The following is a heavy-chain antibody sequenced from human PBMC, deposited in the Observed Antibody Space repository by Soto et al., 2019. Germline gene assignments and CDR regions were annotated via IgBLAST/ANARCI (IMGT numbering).Heavy chain of an antibody. Sequence: ASVKVSCKASGYTFTGYYMHWVRQAPGQGLEWMGWINPNSGGTNYARKFQGWVTMTRDTSISTAYMELSRLRSDDTAVYYCARVAGLGELFPSYGMDAWGQGTTVTVSS. D-gene: IGHD3-16*01. CDR3: ARVAGLGELFPSYGMDA. J-gene: IGHJ6*02. CDR2: INPNSGGT. CDR1: GYTFTGYY. V-gene: IGHV1-2*04.